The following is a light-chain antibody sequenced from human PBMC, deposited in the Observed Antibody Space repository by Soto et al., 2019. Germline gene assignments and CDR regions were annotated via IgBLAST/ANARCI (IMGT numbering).Light chain of an antibody. Sequence: QSALTQPASVSGSPGQSITISCTGTSSDVGTYNLVSWYQRHPGKAPTLMIYEVTKRPSGVSNRFSGSKSGNTASLTISGLQAEDEADYYCCSYAGVTSVIFGGGPQLTVL. CDR3: CSYAGVTSVI. V-gene: IGLV2-23*02. CDR2: EVT. J-gene: IGLJ2*01. CDR1: SSDVGTYNL.